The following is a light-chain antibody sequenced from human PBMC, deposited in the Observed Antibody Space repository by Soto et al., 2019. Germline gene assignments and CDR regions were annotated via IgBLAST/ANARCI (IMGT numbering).Light chain of an antibody. Sequence: EIVLTQSPGTLSLSPGERATLSCRASKSVSSPYLAWYQQKPGQAPRLLIHGASSRATGIPDRFSGSGSGTDFTLTISRLEPEDFAVYYCQQFGSSWTFGQGTKVEIK. CDR2: GAS. CDR3: QQFGSSWT. CDR1: KSVSSPY. V-gene: IGKV3-20*01. J-gene: IGKJ1*01.